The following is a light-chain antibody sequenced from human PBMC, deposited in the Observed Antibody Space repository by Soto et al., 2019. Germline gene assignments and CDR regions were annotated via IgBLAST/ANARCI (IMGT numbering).Light chain of an antibody. J-gene: IGKJ4*01. CDR3: MQALQTPLT. CDR1: QSLLHSNGNTY. CDR2: LGS. Sequence: VMTQSPLSLPVTPGEPASISCRSSQSLLHSNGNTYLDWYLQKPGQSPQLLICLGSNRASGVPDRFSGSGSGTDFTLKISRVEAEDVGVYYCMQALQTPLTFGGGTKVEIK. V-gene: IGKV2-28*01.